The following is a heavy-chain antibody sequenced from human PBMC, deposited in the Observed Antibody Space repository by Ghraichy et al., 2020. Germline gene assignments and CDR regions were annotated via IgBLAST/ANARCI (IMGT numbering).Heavy chain of an antibody. CDR3: AKTMASFGNDGLNV. D-gene: IGHD1-1*01. Sequence: GGSLRLSCAASGFSFSNHAMTWVRQAPGKGLEWVLIIRGGGGVTFYADSVEGRFTISRDNSKNTLYLQMNSLRAEDTAVYYCAKTMASFGNDGLNVWGQGTTVTVSS. J-gene: IGHJ6*02. CDR2: IRGGGGVT. CDR1: GFSFSNHA. V-gene: IGHV3-23*01.